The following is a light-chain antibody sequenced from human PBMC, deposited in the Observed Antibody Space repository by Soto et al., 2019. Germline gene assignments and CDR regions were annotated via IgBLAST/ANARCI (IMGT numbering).Light chain of an antibody. Sequence: ERVMARSPATLSVSPGERATLSCRASQSVSSNLAWYQQKPGQAPRLIIYDASNRATGVPDRFSGSGSGTDLTLTISRLEPEDFAVYYCQQCNNWPRTFGQGTKVDIK. CDR2: DAS. J-gene: IGKJ1*01. CDR1: QSVSSN. V-gene: IGKV3D-15*01. CDR3: QQCNNWPRT.